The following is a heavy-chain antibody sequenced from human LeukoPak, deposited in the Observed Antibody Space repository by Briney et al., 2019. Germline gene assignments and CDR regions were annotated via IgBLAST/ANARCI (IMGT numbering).Heavy chain of an antibody. J-gene: IGHJ6*02. CDR2: IIPIFGTA. D-gene: IGHD3-3*01. Sequence: ASVKVSCKASGGTFSSYAISWVRQAPGQGLEWMGGIIPIFGTANYAQKFQGRVTITADESTSTAYMELSSLRSEDTAVYYCARGQRYYDFWSGYYGPNYYCYGMDVWGQGTTVTVSS. V-gene: IGHV1-69*13. CDR3: ARGQRYYDFWSGYYGPNYYCYGMDV. CDR1: GGTFSSYA.